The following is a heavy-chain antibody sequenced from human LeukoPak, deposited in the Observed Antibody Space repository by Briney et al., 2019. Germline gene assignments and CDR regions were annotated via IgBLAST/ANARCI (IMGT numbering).Heavy chain of an antibody. CDR1: GGTYSSYA. CDR2: IIPIFGTA. Sequence: ASVKVSCKASGGTYSSYAISWVRQAPGQGLEWMGGIIPIFGTANYAQKFQGRVTITTDESTSTAYMELSSLRSEDTAVYYCASSRDSSGWSKIKFDYWGQGTLVTVSS. D-gene: IGHD6-19*01. J-gene: IGHJ4*02. V-gene: IGHV1-69*05. CDR3: ASSRDSSGWSKIKFDY.